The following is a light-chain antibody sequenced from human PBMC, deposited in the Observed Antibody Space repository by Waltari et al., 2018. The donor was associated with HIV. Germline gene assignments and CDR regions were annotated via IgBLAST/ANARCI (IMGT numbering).Light chain of an antibody. Sequence: DIRMTQSPSTLSAFIGDRVTISCRASQNIGNFLAWYKQKPGKAPKLLISLASSRERGVPIRFSGSGSGSDFSLTISGLQYEDFATYYCQQFETYYIFGQGTRLE. CDR1: QNIGNF. J-gene: IGKJ2*01. CDR3: QQFETYYI. V-gene: IGKV1-5*03. CDR2: LAS.